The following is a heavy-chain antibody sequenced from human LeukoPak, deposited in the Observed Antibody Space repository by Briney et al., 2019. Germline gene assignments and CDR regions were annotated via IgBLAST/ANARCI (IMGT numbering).Heavy chain of an antibody. CDR1: GYTFTGYY. CDR3: ARGDILTGYGFDY. CDR2: INPNSGGT. D-gene: IGHD3-9*01. V-gene: IGHV1-2*02. Sequence: ASVKVSCKASGYTFTGYYIHWVRQAPGQGLEWMGWINPNSGGTNYAQKFQGRVTMTRDTSISTAYMELSRLRSDDTAVYHCARGDILTGYGFDYWGQGTLVTVSS. J-gene: IGHJ4*02.